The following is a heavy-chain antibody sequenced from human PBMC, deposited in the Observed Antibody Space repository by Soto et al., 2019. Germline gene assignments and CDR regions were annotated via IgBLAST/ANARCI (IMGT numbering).Heavy chain of an antibody. J-gene: IGHJ4*02. CDR3: ARARHSGSWDY. CDR1: GFTFSSYD. D-gene: IGHD6-13*01. CDR2: IGTAGDT. V-gene: IGHV3-13*04. Sequence: EVQLVESGGGLVQPGGSLRLSCAASGFTFSSYDMHWVPQATGKGLEWVSAIGTAGDTYYPGSVKGRFTISRENAKNSLYLQMNSLRAGDTAVYYCARARHSGSWDYWGQGTLVTVSS.